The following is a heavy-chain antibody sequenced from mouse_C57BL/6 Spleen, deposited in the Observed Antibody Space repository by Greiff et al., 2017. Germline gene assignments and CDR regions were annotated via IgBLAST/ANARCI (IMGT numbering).Heavy chain of an antibody. V-gene: IGHV14-3*01. CDR3: ARGGGGYGYDGFAY. Sequence: EVKLVESVAELVRPGASVKLSCTASGFNIKNTYMHWVKQRPEQGLEWIGRIDPANGNTKYAPKFQGKATLTADTSSNPAYLQLSSLTSEDTAIYYCARGGGGYGYDGFAYWGQGTLVTVSA. D-gene: IGHD2-2*01. CDR1: GFNIKNTY. CDR2: IDPANGNT. J-gene: IGHJ3*01.